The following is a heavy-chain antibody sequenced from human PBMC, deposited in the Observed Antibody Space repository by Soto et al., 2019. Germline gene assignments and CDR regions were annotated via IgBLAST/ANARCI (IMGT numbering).Heavy chain of an antibody. J-gene: IGHJ1*01. CDR3: ARTFSGNSGFDL. CDR1: GASISSGGYY. D-gene: IGHD1-1*01. V-gene: IGHV4-31*03. CDR2: IYHTGST. Sequence: TSETLSLTCNVSGASISSGGYYWTWIRQHPEKGLVWIGYIYHTGSTFYNPSLQSRLSISVDTSENQFSLRLTSVTAADAAVYFCARTFSGNSGFDLWGQGPLVTVSS.